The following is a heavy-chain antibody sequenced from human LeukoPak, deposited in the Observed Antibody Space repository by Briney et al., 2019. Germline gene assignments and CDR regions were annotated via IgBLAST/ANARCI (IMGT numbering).Heavy chain of an antibody. CDR1: GGSISSYY. CDR3: ARDDFEYSVHYGMDV. V-gene: IGHV4-4*07. CDR2: VHRSGDT. D-gene: IGHD3-9*01. J-gene: IGHJ6*02. Sequence: SETLSLTCSVSGGSISSYYWSWIRQPAGKGLEWIGRVHRSGDTNYNPSLKSRLTMSVETSKHQISLRLRSVSAADTAVYYFARDDFEYSVHYGMDVWGQGTTVTVSS.